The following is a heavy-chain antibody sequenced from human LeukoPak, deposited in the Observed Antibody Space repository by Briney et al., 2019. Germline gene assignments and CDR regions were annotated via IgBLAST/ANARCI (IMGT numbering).Heavy chain of an antibody. CDR2: IKQDGSEK. CDR3: ARGWGDCTTVSCYTGGDVFDI. CDR1: GFTFSNSA. D-gene: IGHD2-2*02. J-gene: IGHJ3*02. V-gene: IGHV3-7*01. Sequence: PGGSLRLSCVVSGFTFSNSAMSWVRQAPGKGLEWVANIKQDGSEKYYVDSVKGRFTISRDNAKNSLFLQMNSLRAEDTAVYYCARGWGDCTTVSCYTGGDVFDIWGQGTMVTVSS.